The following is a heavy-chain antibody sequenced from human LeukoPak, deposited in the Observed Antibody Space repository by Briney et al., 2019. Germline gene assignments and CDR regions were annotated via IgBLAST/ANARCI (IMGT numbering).Heavy chain of an antibody. CDR2: TSASGAST. D-gene: IGHD3-10*01. J-gene: IGHJ6*03. CDR1: GFTFSGSA. V-gene: IGHV3-23*01. Sequence: GGSLRLSCAASGFTFSGSAMSWVRQAPGKGLEWVSTTSASGASTYYADSVKGRFTLSRDNSKNTLYLQMNSLRAEDTAVYYCAKGASGRPLYYMDVWGKGTTVTVSS. CDR3: AKGASGRPLYYMDV.